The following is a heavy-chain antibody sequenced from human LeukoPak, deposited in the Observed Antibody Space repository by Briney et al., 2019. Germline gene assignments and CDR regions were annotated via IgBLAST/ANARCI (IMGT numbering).Heavy chain of an antibody. D-gene: IGHD3-3*01. CDR3: AKATDDFWSGYPIFDY. CDR2: ISGSGGST. J-gene: IGHJ4*02. CDR1: GFTFSRYA. Sequence: PGGSLRLSCAASGFTFSRYAMSWVRQAPGKGLEWVSAISGSGGSTYYADSVKGRFTISRDNSKNTLYLQMNSLRAEDTAVYYCAKATDDFWSGYPIFDYWGQGTLVTVSS. V-gene: IGHV3-23*01.